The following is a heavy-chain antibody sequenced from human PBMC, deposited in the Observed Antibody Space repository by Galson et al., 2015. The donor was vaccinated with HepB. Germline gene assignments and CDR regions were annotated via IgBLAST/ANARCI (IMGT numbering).Heavy chain of an antibody. CDR2: IYPGDSDT. CDR1: GYSFTSYW. Sequence: QSGAEVKKPGESLKISCKSSGYSFTSYWIGWVRQMPGKGLEWMGIIYPGDSDTRYSPSFQGQVTISADKSISTAYLQWSSLKASDTAMYYCARRRRYSGSYDAFDIWGQGTMVTVSS. J-gene: IGHJ3*02. CDR3: ARRRRYSGSYDAFDI. V-gene: IGHV5-51*01. D-gene: IGHD1-26*01.